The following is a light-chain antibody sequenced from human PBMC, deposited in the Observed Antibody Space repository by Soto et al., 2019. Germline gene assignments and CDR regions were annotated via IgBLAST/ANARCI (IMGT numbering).Light chain of an antibody. CDR1: SSDVGCYNH. CDR2: DVS. J-gene: IGLJ2*01. Sequence: QSVLTQSASVSGSPGQSITISCTGTSSDVGCYNHVSWYQQLPGKAPKLMIYDVSNRPSGVSNRFSGSKSGNTASLTISRLQAEDEAAYYCSSYTTRSTVVFGGGTKVTVL. V-gene: IGLV2-14*01. CDR3: SSYTTRSTVV.